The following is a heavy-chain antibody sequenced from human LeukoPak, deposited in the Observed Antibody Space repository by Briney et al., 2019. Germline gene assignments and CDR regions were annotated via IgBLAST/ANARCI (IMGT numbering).Heavy chain of an antibody. CDR1: GGTFSSYA. Sequence: SVKVSCKASGGTFSSYAISWVRQAPGQGLEWMGRIIPIFGTANYAQKFQGRVTITTGESTSTAYMELSSLRSEDTAVYYCAAGTGDRYYYYYMDVWGKGTTVTVSS. CDR2: IIPIFGTA. CDR3: AAGTGDRYYYYYMDV. D-gene: IGHD7-27*01. J-gene: IGHJ6*03. V-gene: IGHV1-69*05.